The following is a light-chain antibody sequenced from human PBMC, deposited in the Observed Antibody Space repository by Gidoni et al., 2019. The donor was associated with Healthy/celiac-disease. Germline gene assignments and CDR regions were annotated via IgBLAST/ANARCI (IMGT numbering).Light chain of an antibody. CDR3: QQYYSTPWT. J-gene: IGKJ2*01. Sequence: DIVLTQSPDYLAVSLGARSTINCKSSQSVLYSSNNKNYLAWYQQKPGQPPKLLIYWASTRESGVPDRFSGSGSGTDFTLTISSLQAEDVAVYYCQQYYSTPWTFGQXTKLEIK. V-gene: IGKV4-1*01. CDR2: WAS. CDR1: QSVLYSSNNKNY.